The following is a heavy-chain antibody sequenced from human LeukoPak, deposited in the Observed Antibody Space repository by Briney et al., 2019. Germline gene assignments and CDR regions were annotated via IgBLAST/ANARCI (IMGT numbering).Heavy chain of an antibody. CDR1: GGTFSSYA. J-gene: IGHJ5*02. CDR2: IIPIFGIA. V-gene: IGHV1-69*04. CDR3: ARDEYGINWFDP. Sequence: TVKVSCKASGGTFSSYAISWVRQAPGQGLEWMGRIIPIFGIANYAQKFQGRVTITADKSTSTAYMELSSLRSEDTAVYYCARDEYGINWFDPWGQGTLVTVSS. D-gene: IGHD4/OR15-4a*01.